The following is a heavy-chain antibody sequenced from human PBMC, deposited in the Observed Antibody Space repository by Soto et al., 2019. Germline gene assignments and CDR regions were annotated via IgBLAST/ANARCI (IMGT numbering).Heavy chain of an antibody. CDR3: VRDNWNYAKGAFDI. V-gene: IGHV3-33*01. J-gene: IGHJ3*02. CDR1: GFTFSTYG. D-gene: IGHD1-7*01. CDR2: IWHDGSKE. Sequence: ESGGGVVPPGTSLRLSCAASGFTFSTYGIHWVRQAPGKGLAWVAVIWHDGSKEFYADSVKGRFTVSRDNSKNTVHLQMDSLRAEDTSVYYCVRDNWNYAKGAFDIWGQGTVVTVSS.